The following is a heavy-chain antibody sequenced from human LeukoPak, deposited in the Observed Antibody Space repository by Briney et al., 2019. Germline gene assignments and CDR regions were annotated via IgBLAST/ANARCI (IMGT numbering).Heavy chain of an antibody. CDR2: IYTSGST. CDR3: ARDSLRYMIDDVGNAFDI. Sequence: SETLSLTCTVSGGSISSGSYYWSWIRQPAGKGLEWIGRIYTSGSTNYNPSLKSRVTISVDTSKNQFSLKLSSVTAADTAVYYCARDSLRYMIDDVGNAFDIWGQGTMVTVSS. V-gene: IGHV4-61*02. J-gene: IGHJ3*02. CDR1: GGSISSGSYY. D-gene: IGHD3-22*01.